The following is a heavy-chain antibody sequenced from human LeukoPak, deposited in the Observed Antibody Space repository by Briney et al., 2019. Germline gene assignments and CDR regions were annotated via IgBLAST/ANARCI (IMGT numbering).Heavy chain of an antibody. J-gene: IGHJ4*02. D-gene: IGHD1-26*01. CDR1: GVSISSYC. CDR2: IYYSGST. Sequence: SETLSLTCTVSGVSISSYCWRWIRQPPGKGLEGVGCIYYSGSTNYHPSLENRVTISVDTPKNQFSLELRSVTAADTAVYYCASGTYYYFDFWGQGTLVTVSS. CDR3: ASGTYYYFDF. V-gene: IGHV4-59*08.